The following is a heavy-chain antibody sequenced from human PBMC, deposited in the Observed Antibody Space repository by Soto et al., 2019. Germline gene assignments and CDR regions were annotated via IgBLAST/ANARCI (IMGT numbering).Heavy chain of an antibody. CDR3: ARGRASGSYYLRDY. D-gene: IGHD3-10*01. CDR2: INPNSGNI. J-gene: IGHJ4*02. V-gene: IGHV1-8*01. CDR1: GDTFTTYD. Sequence: ASVKVSCKASGDTFTTYDINWVRQATGHELEWMGWINPNSGNIGYAQRFQGRVTMTRDTAIRTAYMEVSSLRSDDTAVYYCARGRASGSYYLRDYWGQGTLVTVSS.